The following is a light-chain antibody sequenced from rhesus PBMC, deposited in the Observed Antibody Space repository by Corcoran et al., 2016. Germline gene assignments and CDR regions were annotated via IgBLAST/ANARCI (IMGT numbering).Light chain of an antibody. CDR2: RVS. V-gene: IGKV2-73*01. CDR3: MQVLQNPRT. Sequence: DIVMTQTPLSLPVTPGEPASISCRSSQSLLHSNGNTYLYWYLQKPGQPTRLLIHRVSNRFSGVADRFSGSGSGTDFTLTIRRVEAEDVGVYYCMQVLQNPRTFGQGTKVEIK. CDR1: QSLLHSNGNTY. J-gene: IGKJ1*01.